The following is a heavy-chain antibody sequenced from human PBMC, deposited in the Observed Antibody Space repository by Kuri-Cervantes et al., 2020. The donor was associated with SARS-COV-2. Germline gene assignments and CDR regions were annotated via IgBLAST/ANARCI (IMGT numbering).Heavy chain of an antibody. Sequence: ASVKDTCKAPETTFPNYDIIWVRQATGQGLEWMGWINPNSGGTNYSQKFEGRVTMIRNTSISTAYMALIRLRSDDTAVYYCAAGFVYSSGWSSHFDYWGQGTLVTVSS. J-gene: IGHJ4*02. CDR1: ETTFPNYD. CDR3: AAGFVYSSGWSSHFDY. CDR2: INPNSGGT. V-gene: IGHV1-2*02. D-gene: IGHD6-19*01.